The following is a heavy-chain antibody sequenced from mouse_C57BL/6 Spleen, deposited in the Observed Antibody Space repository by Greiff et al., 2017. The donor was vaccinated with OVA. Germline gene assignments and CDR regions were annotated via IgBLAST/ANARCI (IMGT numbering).Heavy chain of an antibody. CDR2: INPNNGGT. V-gene: IGHV1-26*01. CDR3: ARDGSSYVYAMDY. CDR1: GYTFTDYY. Sequence: EVKLQQSGPELVKPGASVKISCKASGYTFTDYYMNWVKQSHGKSLEWIGDINPNNGGTSYNQKFKGKATLTVDKSSSTAYMELRSLTSEDSAVYYCARDGSSYVYAMDYWGQGTSVTVSS. D-gene: IGHD1-1*01. J-gene: IGHJ4*01.